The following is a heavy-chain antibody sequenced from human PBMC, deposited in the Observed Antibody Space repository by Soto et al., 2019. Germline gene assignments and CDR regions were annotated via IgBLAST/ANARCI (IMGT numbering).Heavy chain of an antibody. CDR1: GGTFSTYD. CDR3: AINEGTDGYTFAY. Sequence: QVQLVQSGAEVKKPGSSVKVSCKASGGTFSTYDICWVRQAPGQGLEWMGGIIPLFGTANYAQKFQGRATILAAESTRTAYMELRRLRSEDTAVYFCAINEGTDGYTFAYWGQGPLVTVSS. CDR2: IIPLFGTA. J-gene: IGHJ4*02. V-gene: IGHV1-69*01. D-gene: IGHD5-12*01.